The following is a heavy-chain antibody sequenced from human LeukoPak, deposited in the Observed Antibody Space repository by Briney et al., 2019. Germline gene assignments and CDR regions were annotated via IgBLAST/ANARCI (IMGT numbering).Heavy chain of an antibody. D-gene: IGHD6-13*01. CDR2: ISSSSSYI. CDR3: ARAIAAAGTLYYFDY. J-gene: IGHJ4*02. Sequence: PGGSLRLSCAASGFTFISYSMIWVRQAPGKGLEWVSSISSSSSYIYYADSGKGRFTISRDNAKNSLYLQMNSLRAEDTAVYYCARAIAAAGTLYYFDYWGQGTLVTVSS. V-gene: IGHV3-21*01. CDR1: GFTFISYS.